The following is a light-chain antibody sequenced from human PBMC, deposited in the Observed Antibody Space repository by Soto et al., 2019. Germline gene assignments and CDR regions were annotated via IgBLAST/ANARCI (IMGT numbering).Light chain of an antibody. CDR3: QQYNSFWT. CDR2: DAS. V-gene: IGKV1-5*01. Sequence: DIQMTQSPSTLSASVGDRVTLTCRASQRISSWLAWYQQKPGKAPRLLIYDASYLERGVPSRFSGSGSGTEFTLTISDLQPDDLATYYCQQYNSFWTFGQGTKVEI. J-gene: IGKJ1*01. CDR1: QRISSW.